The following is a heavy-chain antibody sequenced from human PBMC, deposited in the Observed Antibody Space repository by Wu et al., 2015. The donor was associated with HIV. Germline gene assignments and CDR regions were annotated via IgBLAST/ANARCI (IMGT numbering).Heavy chain of an antibody. CDR1: GYTFTSYG. V-gene: IGHV1-18*01. D-gene: IGHD3-9*01. J-gene: IGHJ3*02. CDR3: ARDLPRGYDILTGLARAAFDI. Sequence: QVQLVQSGAEVKKPGASVKVSCKASGYTFTSYGISWVRQAPGQGLEWMGWISAYNGNTNYAQKLQGRVTMTTDTSTSTAYMELRSLRSDDTAVYYCARDLPRGYDILTGLARAAFDIWGQGTMVTVSS. CDR2: ISAYNGNT.